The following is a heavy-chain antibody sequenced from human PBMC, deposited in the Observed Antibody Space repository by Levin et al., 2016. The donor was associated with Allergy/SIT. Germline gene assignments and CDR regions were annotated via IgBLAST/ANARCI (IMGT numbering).Heavy chain of an antibody. CDR3: ASALYTNSWYLIDY. V-gene: IGHV3-21*01. CDR1: GFTFSSYS. CDR2: ISSSSSYI. D-gene: IGHD6-13*01. J-gene: IGHJ4*02. Sequence: GESLKISCAASGFTFSSYSMNWVRQAPGKGLEWVSFISSSSSYIYYTDSVKGRFTISRDNAKKSLYLQMSSLRAEDTAVYYCASALYTNSWYLIDYWGQGTLVTVSS.